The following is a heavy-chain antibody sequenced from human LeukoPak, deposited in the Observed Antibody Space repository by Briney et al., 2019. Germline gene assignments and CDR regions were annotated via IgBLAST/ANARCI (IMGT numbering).Heavy chain of an antibody. D-gene: IGHD4-17*01. J-gene: IGHJ4*02. CDR1: GFTFSSYA. Sequence: GGSLRLSCAASGFTFSSYAMHWVRQAPGKGLEYVSAISSNGGSTYYANSVKGRFTISRDNSKNTLYLQMGSLRAEDMAVYYCARDGDYGEYGDYWGQGTLVTVSS. CDR2: ISSNGGST. V-gene: IGHV3-64*01. CDR3: ARDGDYGEYGDY.